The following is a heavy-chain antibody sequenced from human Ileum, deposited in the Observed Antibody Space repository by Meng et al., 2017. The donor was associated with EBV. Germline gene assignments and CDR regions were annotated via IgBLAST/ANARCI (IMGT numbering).Heavy chain of an antibody. CDR1: GYTFTNYG. V-gene: IGHV1-18*01. J-gene: IGHJ4*02. Sequence: QDHLVQSGGEVKKPGASVKVSCKASGYTFTNYGITWVRQAPGQGLEWMGWISAYNGNTNYAQTLQGRVTMTTDTSTSTAYMELGSLRSDDTAVYYCARVEVGITSGDYWGQGTLVTVSS. CDR3: ARVEVGITSGDY. CDR2: ISAYNGNT. D-gene: IGHD1-26*01.